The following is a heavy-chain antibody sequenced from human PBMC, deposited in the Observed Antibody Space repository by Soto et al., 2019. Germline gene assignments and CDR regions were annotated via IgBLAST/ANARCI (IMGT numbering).Heavy chain of an antibody. CDR2: IYYSGST. J-gene: IGHJ2*01. D-gene: IGHD1-26*01. Sequence: QVQLQESGPGLVKPSETLSLTCTVSGGSISSYYWSWIRQPPGKGLEWIGYIYYSGSTNYNPSLKSRVTISVDPPKNQFSLKLSSVTAADTAVYYCARVRGAGVFDLWGRGTLVTVSS. CDR3: ARVRGAGVFDL. CDR1: GGSISSYY. V-gene: IGHV4-59*01.